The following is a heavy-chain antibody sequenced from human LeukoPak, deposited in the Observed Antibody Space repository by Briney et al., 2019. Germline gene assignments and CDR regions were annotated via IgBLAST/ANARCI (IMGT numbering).Heavy chain of an antibody. CDR1: GFTVSSNY. V-gene: IGHV3-53*01. CDR3: ARTPDLVYFDY. CDR2: IYSGGST. Sequence: GGSLRLSCAASGFTVSSNYMSWVRQAPGKGLEWVSVIYSGGSTYCADSVKGRFTISRDNSKNTLYLQMNSLRAEDTAVYYCARTPDLVYFDYWGQGTLVTVSS. J-gene: IGHJ4*02. D-gene: IGHD2-21*01.